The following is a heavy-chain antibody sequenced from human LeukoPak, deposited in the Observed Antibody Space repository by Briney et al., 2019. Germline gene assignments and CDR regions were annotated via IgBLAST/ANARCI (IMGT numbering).Heavy chain of an antibody. Sequence: SETLSLTCTVSGGSISSHYWSWIRQPPGKGLEWIGYMYYSGSTNYNPSLKSRVTISVDTSKNRFSLRLSSVTAADTAVYYCARDRELGYWGQGTLVIVSS. V-gene: IGHV4-59*11. CDR3: ARDRELGY. CDR1: GGSISSHY. J-gene: IGHJ4*02. CDR2: MYYSGST. D-gene: IGHD1-1*01.